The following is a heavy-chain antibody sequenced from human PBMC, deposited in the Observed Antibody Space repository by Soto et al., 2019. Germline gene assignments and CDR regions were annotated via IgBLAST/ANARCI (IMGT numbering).Heavy chain of an antibody. V-gene: IGHV4-30-2*01. CDR2: IYHSGGT. J-gene: IGHJ6*02. CDR1: GGSISSGGYS. D-gene: IGHD3-10*01. CDR3: VRQGIGVLHGLVDV. Sequence: PSETLSLTCAVSGGSISSGGYSWSWIRQPPGKGLEWIGYIYHSGGTSYNPSLKSRVAISADTSMKQFSLRLSSVTAADTAVYYCVRQGIGVLHGLVDVWGQGTTVTVSS.